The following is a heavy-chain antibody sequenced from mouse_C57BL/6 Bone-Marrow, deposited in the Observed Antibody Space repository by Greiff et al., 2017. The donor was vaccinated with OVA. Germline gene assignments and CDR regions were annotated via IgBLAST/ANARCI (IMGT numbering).Heavy chain of an antibody. Sequence: QVQLQQSGPGLVQPSQSLSITCTVSGFSLTSYGVHWVRQPPGKGLEWLGVIWSGGSTDNNAAFISRLSISQDNSTRQVFFKMNSLQADYTAIYYCAKYGYYRYYAMDYWGQGTSVTVSS. D-gene: IGHD2-3*01. CDR2: IWSGGST. CDR3: AKYGYYRYYAMDY. V-gene: IGHV2-4*01. J-gene: IGHJ4*01. CDR1: GFSLTSYG.